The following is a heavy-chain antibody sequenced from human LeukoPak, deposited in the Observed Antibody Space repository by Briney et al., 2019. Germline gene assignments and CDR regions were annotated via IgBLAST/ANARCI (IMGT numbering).Heavy chain of an antibody. CDR3: ARPRYDFWSAKGLNWFDP. CDR2: IHHSGSA. V-gene: IGHV4-38-2*02. J-gene: IGHJ5*02. Sequence: SETLSLTCTVSGYTISSGYYWGWIRQPPGKGREWIGSIHHSGSAYYNPSLKSRVTISVDTSKNQFSLKLSSVTAADTAVYYCARPRYDFWSAKGLNWFDPWGQGTLVTVSS. D-gene: IGHD3-3*01. CDR1: GYTISSGYY.